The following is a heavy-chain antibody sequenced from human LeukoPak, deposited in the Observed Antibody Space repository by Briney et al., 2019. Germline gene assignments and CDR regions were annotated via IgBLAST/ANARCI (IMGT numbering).Heavy chain of an antibody. CDR2: ISSSSSTI. CDR3: ARDYWPYDSSGNDY. J-gene: IGHJ4*02. V-gene: IGHV3-48*01. Sequence: PGGSLRLSCAASGFTFSSYSMNWVRQAPGKGLEWVSYISSSSSTIYYADSVKGRFTISRDNAKNSLYLQMNSLRAEDTAVYYCARDYWPYDSSGNDYWGQGTLVTVSS. D-gene: IGHD3-22*01. CDR1: GFTFSSYS.